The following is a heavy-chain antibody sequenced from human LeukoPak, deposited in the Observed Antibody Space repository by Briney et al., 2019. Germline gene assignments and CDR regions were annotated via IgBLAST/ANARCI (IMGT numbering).Heavy chain of an antibody. J-gene: IGHJ4*02. Sequence: ASVTVSCTASVYTTYYMHWVRQAPGQGLEWMGWLNPNSGGTNYAQKFQGRVTMTRGTSISTAYMELSRLRSDDTAVYYCAREDSSRGRNYFDYWGQGTLVTVSS. CDR3: AREDSSRGRNYFDY. V-gene: IGHV1-2*02. D-gene: IGHD6-13*01. CDR2: LNPNSGGT. CDR1: VYTTYY.